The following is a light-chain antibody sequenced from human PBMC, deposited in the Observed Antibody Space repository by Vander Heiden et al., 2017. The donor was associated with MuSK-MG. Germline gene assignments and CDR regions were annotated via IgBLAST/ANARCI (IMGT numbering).Light chain of an antibody. Sequence: EIVLPQSPGTLSLSPGERATLSCRASQSVSSSYLAWYQQKPGQAPRLLIYGASIPDGFSGSGSGTDFTLTISRLEPEDFAVYYCQQYGSSPTTFGQGTKVEIK. J-gene: IGKJ1*01. CDR3: QQYGSSPTT. CDR2: GAS. CDR1: QSVSSSY. V-gene: IGKV3-20*01.